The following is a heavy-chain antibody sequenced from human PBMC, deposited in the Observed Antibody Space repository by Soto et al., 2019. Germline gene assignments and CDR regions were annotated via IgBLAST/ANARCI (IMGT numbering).Heavy chain of an antibody. V-gene: IGHV3-21*01. CDR1: FTFSMYS. CDR3: TRDQGGSYDSWFDP. J-gene: IGHJ5*02. D-gene: IGHD1-26*01. Sequence: EVQVVESGGGLVQPGGSLRLSCSFTFSMYSMNWVRQAPGKGLEWVASISSGGSYIKYADSVKGRFTISRDNAKNSVSLKMNSRRVDDTAVYFCTRDQGGSYDSWFDPWGQGTRVTVSS. CDR2: ISSGGSYI.